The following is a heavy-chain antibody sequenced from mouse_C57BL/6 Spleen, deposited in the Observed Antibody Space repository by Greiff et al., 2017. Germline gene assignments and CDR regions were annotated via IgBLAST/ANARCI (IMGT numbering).Heavy chain of an antibody. CDR3: ARWDYGSSYWYFDV. CDR1: GYTFTSYW. J-gene: IGHJ1*03. V-gene: IGHV1-53*01. Sequence: QVQLQQPGTELVKPGASVKLSCKASGYTFTSYWMHWVKQRPGQGLEWIGNINPSNGGTNYNEKFKSKATLTVDKSSSTAYMQLSRLTSEDSAVYYSARWDYGSSYWYFDVWGTGTTVTVSS. CDR2: INPSNGGT. D-gene: IGHD1-1*01.